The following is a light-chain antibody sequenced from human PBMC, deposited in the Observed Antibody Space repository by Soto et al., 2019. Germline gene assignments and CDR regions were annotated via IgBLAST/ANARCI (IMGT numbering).Light chain of an antibody. CDR2: GTS. CDR3: HQYNDWPQT. V-gene: IGKV3-15*01. Sequence: EIGMTQSPATLSVSPGERATLSCRASQRVTSNLAWYQQKPGQAPRLLIYGTSTRATGIPVRFSGSGSGTEFTLTISSLQSEDFAVYYCHQYNDWPQTFGQGTKVEIK. J-gene: IGKJ2*01. CDR1: QRVTSN.